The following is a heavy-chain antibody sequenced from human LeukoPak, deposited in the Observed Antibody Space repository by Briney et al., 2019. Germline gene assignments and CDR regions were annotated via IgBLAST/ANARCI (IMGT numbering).Heavy chain of an antibody. CDR2: INPSGGST. J-gene: IGHJ4*02. CDR3: ARGDNHYGFGWFIFFDY. CDR1: GYTFTSYY. V-gene: IGHV1-46*01. D-gene: IGHD4-17*01. Sequence: ASVKVSCKASGYTFTSYYMHWVRQAPGQGLEWMGIINPSGGSTSYAQKFQGRVTMTRDMSTSTVYMELSSLRSEDTAVYYCARGDNHYGFGWFIFFDYWGQGTLDTVSS.